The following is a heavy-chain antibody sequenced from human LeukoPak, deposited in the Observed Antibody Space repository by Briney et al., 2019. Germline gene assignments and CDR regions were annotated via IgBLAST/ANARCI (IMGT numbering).Heavy chain of an antibody. Sequence: SETLSLTCTVSGGSISSYCWSWIRQPPGKGLEWIGYIYYSGSTNYNPSLKSRVTISVDTSKNQFSLKLSSVTAADTAVYYCARVLVRYRSGWYHLPDYWGQGTLVTVSS. D-gene: IGHD6-19*01. CDR2: IYYSGST. CDR1: GGSISSYC. J-gene: IGHJ4*02. V-gene: IGHV4-59*01. CDR3: ARVLVRYRSGWYHLPDY.